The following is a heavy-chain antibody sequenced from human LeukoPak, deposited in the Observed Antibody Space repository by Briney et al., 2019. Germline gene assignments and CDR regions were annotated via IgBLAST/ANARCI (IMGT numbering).Heavy chain of an antibody. CDR1: GFTFSSYV. V-gene: IGHV3-64*04. D-gene: IGHD5-12*01. J-gene: IGHJ4*02. CDR2: VDSNGIST. Sequence: GGSLRLSCSASGFTFSSYVMHWVRQAPGKGLEYVSAVDSNGISTYYADSVKGRFTISRDNSKNSLNLQMNSLRAEDTAVYYCARDSGYSGYSDYWGQGTLVTVSS. CDR3: ARDSGYSGYSDY.